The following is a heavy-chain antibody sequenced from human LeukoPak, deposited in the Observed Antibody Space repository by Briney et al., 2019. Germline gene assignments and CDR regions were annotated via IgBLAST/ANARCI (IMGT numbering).Heavy chain of an antibody. D-gene: IGHD4-17*01. J-gene: IGHJ4*02. V-gene: IGHV1-69*04. CDR1: GYTFTSYA. CDR2: IIPILGIA. Sequence: SVKVSCKASGYTFTSYAISWVRQAPGQGLEWMGRIIPILGIANYAQEFQGRVTITADKSTSTAYMELSSLRSEDTAVYYCARDSGKHGDSPPWGQGTLVTVSS. CDR3: ARDSGKHGDSPP.